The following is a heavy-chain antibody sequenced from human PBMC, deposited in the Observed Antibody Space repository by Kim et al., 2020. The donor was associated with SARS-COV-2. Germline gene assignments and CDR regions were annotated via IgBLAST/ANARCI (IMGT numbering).Heavy chain of an antibody. V-gene: IGHV4-34*01. CDR3: ARAGYSSSWYGFYYYYGMDV. J-gene: IGHJ6*02. CDR1: GGSFSGYY. Sequence: SETLSLTCAVYGGSFSGYYWSWIRQPPGKGLEWIGEINHSGSTNYNPSLKSRVTISVDTSKNQFSLKLSSVTAADTAVYYCARAGYSSSWYGFYYYYGMDVWGQGTTVTVSS. D-gene: IGHD6-13*01. CDR2: INHSGST.